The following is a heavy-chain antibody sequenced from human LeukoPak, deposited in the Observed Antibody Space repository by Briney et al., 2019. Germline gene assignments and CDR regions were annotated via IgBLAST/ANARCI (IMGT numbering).Heavy chain of an antibody. V-gene: IGHV3-15*01. CDR3: AKDGNWARFEN. J-gene: IGHJ4*02. CDR1: EFTFSDAW. Sequence: GGSLRLSCVASEFTFSDAWMSWVRQAPGKGLEWLGRIKSKRDGGTPEYAAPVKGRFSISRDDSKDTLYLQMDSPRAEDTAAYYCAKDGNWARFENWGQGTLVTVSS. CDR2: IKSKRDGGTP. D-gene: IGHD7-27*01.